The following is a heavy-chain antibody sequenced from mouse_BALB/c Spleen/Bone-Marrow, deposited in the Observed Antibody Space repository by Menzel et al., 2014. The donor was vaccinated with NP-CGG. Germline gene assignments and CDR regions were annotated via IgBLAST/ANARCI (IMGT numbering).Heavy chain of an antibody. J-gene: IGHJ4*01. CDR1: GYSITSAYY. D-gene: IGHD1-1*01. CDR2: ISFDGSN. V-gene: IGHV3-6*02. CDR3: ARGGYGSSYDAMDY. Sequence: EVQLVESGPGLVKPSQSLSLTCSVTGYSITSAYYWNWIRQFPGNKLEWMGYISFDGSNYYNPSLKNRISITRDTSKSQFFLRLNSVTTEDTATYYCARGGYGSSYDAMDYWGQGTSATASP.